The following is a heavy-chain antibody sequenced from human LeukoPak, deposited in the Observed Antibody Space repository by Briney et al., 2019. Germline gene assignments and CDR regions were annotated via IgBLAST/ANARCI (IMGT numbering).Heavy chain of an antibody. CDR3: ARDVGWPEYYFDY. J-gene: IGHJ4*02. Sequence: ASVKVSCKASGYTFTGYYMHWVRQAPGQGLEWMGWINPNSGGTSYAQKFQGRVTMTRDTSISTAYMELSRLRSDDTAVYYCARDVGWPEYYFDYWGQGTLVTVSS. CDR1: GYTFTGYY. V-gene: IGHV1-2*02. CDR2: INPNSGGT. D-gene: IGHD1-26*01.